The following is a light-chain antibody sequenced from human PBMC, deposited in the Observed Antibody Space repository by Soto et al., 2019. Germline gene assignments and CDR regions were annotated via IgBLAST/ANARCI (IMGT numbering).Light chain of an antibody. J-gene: IGKJ1*01. V-gene: IGKV3-15*01. CDR2: GAS. CDR1: QSVSSN. Sequence: EIVMTQSPATLSVSPGERATLSCRASQSVSSNLAWYQQKPGQAPRLLIYGASTRATGIPARFSGSGSGTEFTLTISSLQSENFAVYYCQQYNNWPPVTFGQGTKVDIK. CDR3: QQYNNWPPVT.